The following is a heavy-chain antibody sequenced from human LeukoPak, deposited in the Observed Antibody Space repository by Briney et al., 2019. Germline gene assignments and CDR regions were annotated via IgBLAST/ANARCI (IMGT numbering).Heavy chain of an antibody. V-gene: IGHV4-4*07. CDR2: IYTSGST. Sequence: PSETLSLTCTVSGGSISSYYWSWIRQPAGKGLEWIGRIYTSGSTNYNPSLKSRVTISVDTSKNQFSLKLSSVTAADTAVYYCARGRRLGELSPRYYYMDVWGKGTTVTVSS. D-gene: IGHD3-16*02. CDR1: GGSISSYY. CDR3: ARGRRLGELSPRYYYMDV. J-gene: IGHJ6*03.